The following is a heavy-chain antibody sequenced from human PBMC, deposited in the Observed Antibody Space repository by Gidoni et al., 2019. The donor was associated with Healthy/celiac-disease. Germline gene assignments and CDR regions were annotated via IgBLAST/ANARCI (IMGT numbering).Heavy chain of an antibody. CDR1: GFTFSSYG. CDR3: ASTPGGRRGYYFDY. Sequence: QVQLVESGGGVVQPGRSLRLSCAASGFTFSSYGMHWVRQAPGKGLEWVAVIWYDGSKKYYADSVKGRFTISRDNSKNTLYLQMNSLRAEDTAVYYCASTPGGRRGYYFDYWGQGTLVTVSS. J-gene: IGHJ4*02. V-gene: IGHV3-33*08. CDR2: IWYDGSKK. D-gene: IGHD3-16*01.